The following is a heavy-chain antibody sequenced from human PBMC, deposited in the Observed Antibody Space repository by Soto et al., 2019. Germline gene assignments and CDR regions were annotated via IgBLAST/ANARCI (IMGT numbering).Heavy chain of an antibody. J-gene: IGHJ4*02. CDR1: GYTFTSYA. CDR2: ITPILDTT. Sequence: VASVKVSCKASGYTFTSYAMHWVRQAPGQRLEWMGGITPILDTTHYAQKFQDRVTITADESTNIAYMELSSLRSDDTAVYYCAKTPTRTTATAFYFDYWGPGTLVTVSS. D-gene: IGHD4-17*01. V-gene: IGHV1-69*13. CDR3: AKTPTRTTATAFYFDY.